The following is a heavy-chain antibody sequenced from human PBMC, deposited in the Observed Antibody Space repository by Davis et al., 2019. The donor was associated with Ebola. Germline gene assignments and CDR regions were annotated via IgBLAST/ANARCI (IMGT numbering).Heavy chain of an antibody. Sequence: GSLRLSCAASGFTFSDYYMSWIRQAPGKGLEWVSYISSSGSTIYYADSVKGRFTISRDNSKNTLYLQMSSLRAEDTAVYYCVKDSPMYYYDSSGYHTLYYFDYWGQGTLVTVSS. V-gene: IGHV3-11*04. CDR1: GFTFSDYY. J-gene: IGHJ4*02. CDR2: ISSSGSTI. D-gene: IGHD3-22*01. CDR3: VKDSPMYYYDSSGYHTLYYFDY.